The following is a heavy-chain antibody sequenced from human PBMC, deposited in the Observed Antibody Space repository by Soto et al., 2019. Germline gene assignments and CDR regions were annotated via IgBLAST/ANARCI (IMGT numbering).Heavy chain of an antibody. CDR3: AKIGEIFEDYYYMDV. V-gene: IGHV3-23*01. CDR1: GFTFSSYA. J-gene: IGHJ6*03. D-gene: IGHD3-10*01. CDR2: ISGRSGST. Sequence: GGSLRLSCAASGFTFSSYAMTWVRQAPGKGLEWVSAISGRSGSTYYPDSVKGRFTISRDNSKNTLYLQMNSLRAEDTAVYYCAKIGEIFEDYYYMDVWGKGTTVTVSS.